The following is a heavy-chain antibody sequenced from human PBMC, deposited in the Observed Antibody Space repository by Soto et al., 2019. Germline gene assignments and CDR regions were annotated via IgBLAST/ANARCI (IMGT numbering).Heavy chain of an antibody. Sequence: PSETLSLTCTVSGGSISSSSYYWGWIRQPPGKGLEWIGSIYYSGSTYYNPSLKSRVTISVDTSKNQFSLKLSSVTAADTAVYYCARDKWLRDYYGMDVWGQGTTVTVSS. D-gene: IGHD5-12*01. J-gene: IGHJ6*02. CDR1: GGSISSSSYY. V-gene: IGHV4-39*02. CDR3: ARDKWLRDYYGMDV. CDR2: IYYSGST.